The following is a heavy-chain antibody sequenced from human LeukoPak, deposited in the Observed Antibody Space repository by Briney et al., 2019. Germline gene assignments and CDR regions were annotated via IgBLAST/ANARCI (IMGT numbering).Heavy chain of an antibody. CDR3: ASVGSGSYPFDY. D-gene: IGHD3-10*01. J-gene: IGHJ4*02. Sequence: ASVKVSFKASGGTFSSYAISWVRQAPGQGLEWMGGIIPIFGTANYAQKFQGRITITADVSTSTAYMELSSLRSDDTAVYYCASVGSGSYPFDYWGQGTLVTVSS. CDR2: IIPIFGTA. V-gene: IGHV1-69*13. CDR1: GGTFSSYA.